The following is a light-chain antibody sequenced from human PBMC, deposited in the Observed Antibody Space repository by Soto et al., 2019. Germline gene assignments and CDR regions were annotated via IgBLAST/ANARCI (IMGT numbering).Light chain of an antibody. CDR3: QQYVTSSPRT. V-gene: IGKV3-20*01. CDR2: GIS. Sequence: EIVLTQSPGTLSLSPGERATLSCRASHTISSSYLAWYQQKPGQAPRLLMCGISRRATGIPDRFSGSGSGTDFTLTITRLEPEEFAVYYCQQYVTSSPRTFGQGTKVEIK. J-gene: IGKJ1*01. CDR1: HTISSSY.